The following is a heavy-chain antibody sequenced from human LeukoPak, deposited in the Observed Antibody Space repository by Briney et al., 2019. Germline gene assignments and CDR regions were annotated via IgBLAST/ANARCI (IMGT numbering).Heavy chain of an antibody. CDR2: ISTDGSTI. Sequence: GGSLRLSCAASGFIFSSYEMNWVRQAPGKGLERVSFISTDGSTIHYADSVKGRFTISRDNAKNSLYLQMNSLRAEDTAVYYCASIWGLFNFDNWGQGTLVTVSS. V-gene: IGHV3-48*03. CDR1: GFIFSSYE. J-gene: IGHJ4*02. CDR3: ASIWGLFNFDN. D-gene: IGHD7-27*01.